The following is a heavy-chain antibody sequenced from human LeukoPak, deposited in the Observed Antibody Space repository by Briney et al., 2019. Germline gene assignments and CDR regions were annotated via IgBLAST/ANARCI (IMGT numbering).Heavy chain of an antibody. V-gene: IGHV4-38-2*01. CDR3: ARQEWELLPPLSPQNFDY. Sequence: SETLSLTCAVSGYSISSGYYWGWIRQPPGKGLEWIGSIYHSGSTYYNPSLKSRVTISVDTSKNQFSLKLSSVTAADTAVYYCARQEWELLPPLSPQNFDYWGQGTLVTVSS. J-gene: IGHJ4*02. D-gene: IGHD1-26*01. CDR2: IYHSGST. CDR1: GYSISSGYY.